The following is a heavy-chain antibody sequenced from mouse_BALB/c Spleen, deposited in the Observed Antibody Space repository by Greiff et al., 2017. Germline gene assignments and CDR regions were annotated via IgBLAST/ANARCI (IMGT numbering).Heavy chain of an antibody. D-gene: IGHD1-1*01. CDR1: GYSFTSYW. Sequence: EVQLQQSGTVLARPGASVKMSCKASGYSFTSYWMHWVKQRPGQGLEWIGAIYPGNSDTSYNQKFKGKAKLTAVTSASTAYMELSSLTNEDSAVYYCTRSPYYYGSSPYYYAMDYWGQGTSVTVSS. CDR3: TRSPYYYGSSPYYYAMDY. J-gene: IGHJ4*01. V-gene: IGHV1-5*01. CDR2: IYPGNSDT.